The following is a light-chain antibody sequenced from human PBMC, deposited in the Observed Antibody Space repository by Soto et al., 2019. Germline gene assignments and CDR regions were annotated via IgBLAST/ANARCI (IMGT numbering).Light chain of an antibody. V-gene: IGLV1-47*01. CDR2: RND. Sequence: QSVVTQPPSASGTPGQRVTLTCSGSSSNIESNYVYWYQQVPGTAPRLLIYRNDQRPSGVPDRFSGSKSGASASLTLSALRSEDEADYYCTVWDDSLRGRLFGGGTKVTVL. CDR3: TVWDDSLRGRL. J-gene: IGLJ2*01. CDR1: SSNIESNY.